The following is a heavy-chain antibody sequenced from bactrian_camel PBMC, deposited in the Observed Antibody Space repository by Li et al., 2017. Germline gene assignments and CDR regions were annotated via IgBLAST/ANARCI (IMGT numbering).Heavy chain of an antibody. CDR3: VAGSLRFCNLARHLYSY. J-gene: IGHJ4*01. Sequence: HVQLVESGGGSVPAGGSLTLSCTASGNNCCNFCMGWIRVGLNNEREGVARIDSDGTARYADAVTGRFTISRDNAKNTLYLQMDSLKPEDTATYYCVAGSLRFCNLARHLYSYFGQGTQVTVS. CDR2: IDSDGTA. V-gene: IGHV3S53*01. D-gene: IGHD1*01. CDR1: GNNCCNFC.